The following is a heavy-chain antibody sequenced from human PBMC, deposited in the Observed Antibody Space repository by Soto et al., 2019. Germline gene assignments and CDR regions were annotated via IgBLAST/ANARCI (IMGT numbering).Heavy chain of an antibody. J-gene: IGHJ4*02. D-gene: IGHD6-13*01. CDR2: IYPDDSDT. Sequence: GESLKISCKGSGYSFTSYWIAWVRQMPGKGLEWMGIIYPDDSDTRYSPSFLGQVTISADKSIKTTYLQWSSLKASDTAMYYCATQQQLALFDHWGQGTLVTVSS. V-gene: IGHV5-51*03. CDR3: ATQQQLALFDH. CDR1: GYSFTSYW.